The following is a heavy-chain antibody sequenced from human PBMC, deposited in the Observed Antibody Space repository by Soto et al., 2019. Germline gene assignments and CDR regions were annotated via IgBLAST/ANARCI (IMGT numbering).Heavy chain of an antibody. Sequence: DVQLVESGGGLVEPGGSLRLSCAASGFTFRRYNMNWVRQAPGQGLDWLSYISSSRSTIYSADSVKGRFTISRGNAKNSLYLQMNSLRDDDTAMYYCATGGTIAVTAIVDYWCQGKLVSVSS. D-gene: IGHD2-21*02. CDR2: ISSSRSTI. CDR3: ATGGTIAVTAIVDY. V-gene: IGHV3-48*02. J-gene: IGHJ4*01. CDR1: GFTFRRYN.